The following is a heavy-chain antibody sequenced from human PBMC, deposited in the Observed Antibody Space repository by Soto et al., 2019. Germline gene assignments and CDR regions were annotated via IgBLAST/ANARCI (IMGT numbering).Heavy chain of an antibody. CDR1: GCSISSSSYY. V-gene: IGHV4-39*01. D-gene: IGHD3-10*01. CDR2: IYYSGST. Sequence: PSETLSLTCTVSGCSISSSSYYLGWIRQPPGKGLEWIGSIYYSGSTYYNPSLKSRVTISVDTSKNQFSLKLSSVTAADTAVYYCGTGGLLVRGVIMDYYYYYGMDVWGQGTTVTVSS. CDR3: GTGGLLVRGVIMDYYYYYGMDV. J-gene: IGHJ6*02.